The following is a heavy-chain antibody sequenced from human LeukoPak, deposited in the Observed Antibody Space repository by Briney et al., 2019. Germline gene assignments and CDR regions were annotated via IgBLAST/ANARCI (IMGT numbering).Heavy chain of an antibody. CDR3: ARRKSSSWYQGYFDY. CDR2: IYYSGST. CDR1: GGSISSYY. Sequence: SETLSLTCTVSGGSISSYYWSWIRQPPGKGLEWIGYIYYSGSTNYNPSLKSRVTISVDTSKNQFSLKLSSVTAADTAVYYCARRKSSSWYQGYFDYWGQGTLVTVSS. J-gene: IGHJ4*02. V-gene: IGHV4-59*01. D-gene: IGHD6-13*01.